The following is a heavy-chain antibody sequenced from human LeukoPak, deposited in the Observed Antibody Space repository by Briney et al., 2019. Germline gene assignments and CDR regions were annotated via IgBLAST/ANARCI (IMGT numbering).Heavy chain of an antibody. D-gene: IGHD4-23*01. V-gene: IGHV4-39*07. CDR1: GGYIITSGHY. CDR3: ARERSSSGGHNWFDP. J-gene: IGHJ5*02. CDR2: VYYTGVT. Sequence: SETLSLTCAVSGGYIITSGHYWGWIRQPPGKGLEWIGSVYYTGVTSTNPFFRSRMSISVDTSKNQFSLNLTSVTAADAAVYYCARERSSSGGHNWFDPWGQGTLVTVSS.